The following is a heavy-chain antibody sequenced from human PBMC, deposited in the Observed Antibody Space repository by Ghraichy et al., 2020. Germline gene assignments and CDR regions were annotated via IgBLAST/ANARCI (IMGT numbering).Heavy chain of an antibody. V-gene: IGHV4-4*07. CDR3: AREYGDYVSYYYYGMDV. Sequence: SETLSLTCTVSGGSISSYYWSWIRQPAGKGLEWIGRIYTSGSTNYNPSLKSRVTMSVDTSKNQFSLKLSSVTAADTAVYYCAREYGDYVSYYYYGMDVWGQGTTVTVSS. J-gene: IGHJ6*02. CDR2: IYTSGST. D-gene: IGHD4-17*01. CDR1: GGSISSYY.